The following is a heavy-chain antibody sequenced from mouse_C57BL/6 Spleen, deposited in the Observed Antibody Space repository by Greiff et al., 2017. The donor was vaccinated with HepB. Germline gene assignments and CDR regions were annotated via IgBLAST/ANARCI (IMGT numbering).Heavy chain of an antibody. CDR1: GYTFTSYT. CDR3: APLYGSSNYFDY. CDR2: INPSSGYT. Sequence: VQLQQSGAELARPGASVKMSCKASGYTFTSYTMHWVKQRPGQGLEWIGYINPSSGYTKYNQKFKDKATLTADKSSSTAYMQLSSLTSEDSAVYYCAPLYGSSNYFDYWGQGTTLTVSS. V-gene: IGHV1-4*01. D-gene: IGHD1-1*01. J-gene: IGHJ2*01.